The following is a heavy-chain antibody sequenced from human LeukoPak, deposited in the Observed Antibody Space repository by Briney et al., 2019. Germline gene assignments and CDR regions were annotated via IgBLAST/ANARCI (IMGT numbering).Heavy chain of an antibody. D-gene: IGHD3-16*01. J-gene: IGHJ5*02. CDR2: ISSSGTT. V-gene: IGHV4-59*01. Sequence: SETLSLTCTVSGDSSSSYHCSWLRQPPGKGLEWTGYISSSGTTSYNPSLKSRLTISVDTSKKQFSLRLSSVTAADTAVYYCARVGRGDHTWGSYSCDLWGQGTLVSVSS. CDR3: ARVGRGDHTWGSYSCDL. CDR1: GDSSSSYH.